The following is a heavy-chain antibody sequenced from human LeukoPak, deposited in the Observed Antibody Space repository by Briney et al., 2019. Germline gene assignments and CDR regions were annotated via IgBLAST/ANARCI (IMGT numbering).Heavy chain of an antibody. CDR2: ISSSSSTI. V-gene: IGHV3-48*01. CDR3: ARASLYSGSQNFDY. CDR1: GFTFSSYR. D-gene: IGHD1-26*01. J-gene: IGHJ4*02. Sequence: PGGSLRLSCAASGFTFSSYRMNWVRPAPGKGLEWVSYISSSSSTIYYADSVKGRFTISRDNAKSSLYLQMNSLRAEDTAVYYCARASLYSGSQNFDYWGQGTLVTVSS.